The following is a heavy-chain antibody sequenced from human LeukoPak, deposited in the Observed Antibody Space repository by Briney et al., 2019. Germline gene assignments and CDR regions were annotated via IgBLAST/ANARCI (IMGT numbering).Heavy chain of an antibody. D-gene: IGHD6-19*01. CDR3: SVVAGRIDY. V-gene: IGHV1-18*01. CDR1: GYTFTSYG. Sequence: ASVKVSCKASGYTFTSYGISWVRQAPGQGLEWMGWISCYSGNTNYAQKLQGRVTMTTDTSTSTAYMELRSLRSGDTAVYYCSVVAGRIDYWGEGTLVTVSS. J-gene: IGHJ4*02. CDR2: ISCYSGNT.